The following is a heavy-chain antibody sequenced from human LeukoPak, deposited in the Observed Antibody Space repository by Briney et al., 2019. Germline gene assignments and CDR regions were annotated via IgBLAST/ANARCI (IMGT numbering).Heavy chain of an antibody. Sequence: GGSLRLSCAASGFTFDNYGINWVRQAPGKGLEWVAIAQYDGSNKYYADSVKGRFTISRDNSKNTLYLQMNRLRAEDTAVYYCARERQLERLTFGKEGSAFDYWGQGTLVTISS. CDR2: AQYDGSNK. V-gene: IGHV3-33*08. CDR3: ARERQLERLTFGKEGSAFDY. CDR1: GFTFDNYG. D-gene: IGHD1-1*01. J-gene: IGHJ4*02.